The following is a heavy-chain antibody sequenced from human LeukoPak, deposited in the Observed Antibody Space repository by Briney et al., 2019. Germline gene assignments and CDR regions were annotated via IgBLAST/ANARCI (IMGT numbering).Heavy chain of an antibody. CDR1: GGSISSSSYY. D-gene: IGHD6-19*01. CDR2: IYYSGST. Sequence: SETLSLTCTVSGGSISSSSYYWGWIRQPPGKGLEWIGSIYYSGSTYYNPSLESRVTISVDTSKNQFSLKLSSVTAADTAVYYCARLEGSGWPYYYYGMDVWGQGTTVTVSS. J-gene: IGHJ6*02. V-gene: IGHV4-39*01. CDR3: ARLEGSGWPYYYYGMDV.